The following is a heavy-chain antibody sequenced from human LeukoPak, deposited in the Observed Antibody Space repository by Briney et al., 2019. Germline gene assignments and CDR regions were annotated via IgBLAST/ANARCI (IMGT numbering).Heavy chain of an antibody. J-gene: IGHJ5*02. V-gene: IGHV4-4*07. CDR1: GGSISSYY. Sequence: SETLSLTCTVAGGSISSYYWSWIRQPAGKGLEWIGRIYTTGSTNYNPSLKSRVTMSVDTSKNQLSLKLSSVTAADTAVYYCARSRHNWFDPWGQGTLVTVSS. D-gene: IGHD2-2*01. CDR2: IYTTGST. CDR3: ARSRHNWFDP.